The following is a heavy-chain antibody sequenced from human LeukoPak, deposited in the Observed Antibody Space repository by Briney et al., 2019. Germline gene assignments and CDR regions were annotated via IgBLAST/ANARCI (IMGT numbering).Heavy chain of an antibody. Sequence: PGGSLRLSCAASGFTFSSYGMHWVRQAPGKGLEWVAVISYDGSNKYYADSVKGRFTISRDNSKNTLYLQMNSLRAEDTAVYYCAKQDIGGGYFHFDYWGQGTLVTVSS. CDR3: AKQDIGGGYFHFDY. CDR1: GFTFSSYG. V-gene: IGHV3-30*18. D-gene: IGHD2-21*01. J-gene: IGHJ4*02. CDR2: ISYDGSNK.